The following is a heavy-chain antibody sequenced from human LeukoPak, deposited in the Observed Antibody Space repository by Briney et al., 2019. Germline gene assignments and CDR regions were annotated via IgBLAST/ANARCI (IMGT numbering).Heavy chain of an antibody. J-gene: IGHJ4*02. CDR3: AKDVAPDSGWDLDY. CDR1: GLPLSTYS. D-gene: IGHD6-19*01. V-gene: IGHV3-23*01. CDR2: IYNSGAKI. Sequence: GGSLRLSCAVSGLPLSTYSITWVPQGPGKGLVWVSSIYNSGAKIFYAYSVKGRFTISRDNSKNMLYLQMNSLRVEDTAVYYCAKDVAPDSGWDLDYWGQGTLVTVSS.